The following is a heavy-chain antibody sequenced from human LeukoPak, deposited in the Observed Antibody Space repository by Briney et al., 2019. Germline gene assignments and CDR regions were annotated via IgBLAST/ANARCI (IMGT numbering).Heavy chain of an antibody. CDR2: IIPIFGTA. CDR1: GDTFSSYA. CDR3: ARTNWNPIRATGAFDI. Sequence: SVKVSCKASGDTFSSYAISWVRQAPGQGLEWMGGIIPIFGTANYAQKFQGRVTITADKSTSTAYMELSSLRSEDTAVYYCARTNWNPIRATGAFDIWGQGTMVTVSS. J-gene: IGHJ3*02. V-gene: IGHV1-69*06. D-gene: IGHD1-1*01.